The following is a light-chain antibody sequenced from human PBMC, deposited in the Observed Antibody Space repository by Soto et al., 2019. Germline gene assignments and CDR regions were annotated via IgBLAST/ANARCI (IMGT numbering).Light chain of an antibody. Sequence: DVQMTQSPSTLSASVGDRVTITCRASQSISGLLAWYQQKPGKAPKLLIYKASGLESGVPSRFSGSGSGTEFTLTINGLQPDDFASYYCRQYYSLWTFGQGTKV. CDR1: QSISGL. CDR3: RQYYSLWT. CDR2: KAS. J-gene: IGKJ1*01. V-gene: IGKV1-5*03.